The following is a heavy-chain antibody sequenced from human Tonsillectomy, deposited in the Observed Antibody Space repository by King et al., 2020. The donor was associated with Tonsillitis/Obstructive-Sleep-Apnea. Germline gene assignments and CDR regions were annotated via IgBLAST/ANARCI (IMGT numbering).Heavy chain of an antibody. J-gene: IGHJ6*03. CDR3: ARGLRGRSSGWDMLAKYYYYYYYMDV. CDR2: MNPNSGNT. Sequence: QVQLVESGAEVKKPGASVKVSCKASGYTFTSYDINWVRQATGQGLEWMGWMNPNSGNTGYAQKFQGRVTMTRNTSISTAYMELSSLRSEDTAVYYCARGLRGRSSGWDMLAKYYYYYYYMDVWGKGTTVTVSS. CDR1: GYTFTSYD. D-gene: IGHD6-19*01. V-gene: IGHV1-8*01.